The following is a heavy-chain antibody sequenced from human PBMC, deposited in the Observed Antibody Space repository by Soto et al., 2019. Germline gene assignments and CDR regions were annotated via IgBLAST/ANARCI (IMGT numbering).Heavy chain of an antibody. D-gene: IGHD3-3*01. CDR1: GYTFTSYG. CDR3: ARERFLEWLLSGDYYYYYGMDV. V-gene: IGHV1-18*01. J-gene: IGHJ6*02. CDR2: ISAYNGNT. Sequence: ASVKVSCKASGYTFTSYGISWVRQAPGQGLEWMGWISAYNGNTNYAQKLQGRVTMTTDTSTSTAYMELRSLRSDDTAVYYCARERFLEWLLSGDYYYYYGMDVWGQGTTVTVSS.